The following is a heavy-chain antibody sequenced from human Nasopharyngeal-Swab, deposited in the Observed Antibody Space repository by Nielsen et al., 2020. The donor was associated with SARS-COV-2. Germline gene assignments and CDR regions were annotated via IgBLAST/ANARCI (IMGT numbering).Heavy chain of an antibody. D-gene: IGHD3-16*01. V-gene: IGHV3-53*01. J-gene: IGHJ4*02. CDR1: GFTVSSNY. Sequence: GSLRLSCAASGFTVSSNYMSWVRQAPGKGLEWVSVIYSGGSTYYADSVKGRFTISRDNSKNTLYLQMNSLRAEDTAVYYCERGGGDDYVWGSYNYYFDYWGQGTLVTVSS. CDR2: IYSGGST. CDR3: ERGGGDDYVWGSYNYYFDY.